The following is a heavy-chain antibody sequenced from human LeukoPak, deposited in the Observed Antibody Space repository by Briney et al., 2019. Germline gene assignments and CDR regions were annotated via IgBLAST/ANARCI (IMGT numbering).Heavy chain of an antibody. CDR1: GGSISSYY. CDR2: IYYSGST. Sequence: PSETLSLTCTVSGGSISSYYWSWIRQPPGKGLEWIGYIYYSGSTNYNPSLKSRVTISVDTSKNQFSLKLSSVTAADTAVYYCARVTGYMTEDYLGYWGQGTLITVSS. J-gene: IGHJ4*02. V-gene: IGHV4-59*01. D-gene: IGHD6-13*01. CDR3: ARVTGYMTEDYLGY.